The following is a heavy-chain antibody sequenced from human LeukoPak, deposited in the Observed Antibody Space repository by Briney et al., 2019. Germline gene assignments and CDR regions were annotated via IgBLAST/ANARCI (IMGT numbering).Heavy chain of an antibody. J-gene: IGHJ4*02. V-gene: IGHV3-33*01. CDR3: ARRVQYYFDY. Sequence: GGSLRLSCAASGFIFSNYDMHWVRQAPGKGMEWVAVIWYDGSDKHYADSVQGRFTISRDNSKNSLYLQMNSLRAEDTALYYCARRVQYYFDYWGQGTLVTVSS. CDR1: GFIFSNYD. CDR2: IWYDGSDK.